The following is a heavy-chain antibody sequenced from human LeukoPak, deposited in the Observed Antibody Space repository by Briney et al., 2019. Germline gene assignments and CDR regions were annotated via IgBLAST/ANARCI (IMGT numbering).Heavy chain of an antibody. V-gene: IGHV4-39*07. CDR1: GGLISISTYY. CDR3: ARVRGGGDYGDSWYFDL. D-gene: IGHD4-17*01. CDR2: IYYSGTT. Sequence: SETLSLTCTVSGGLISISTYYWGWIRQPPGKGLEWIGSIYYSGTTHYNPSLKSRVTIAVDTSKNQFSLKLSSVTAADTAVYYCARVRGGGDYGDSWYFDLWGRGTLVTVSS. J-gene: IGHJ2*01.